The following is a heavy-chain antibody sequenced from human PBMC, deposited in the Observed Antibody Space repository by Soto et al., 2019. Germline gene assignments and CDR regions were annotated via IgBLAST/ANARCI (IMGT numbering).Heavy chain of an antibody. V-gene: IGHV4-39*01. CDR1: GGSISSSSYY. D-gene: IGHD3-9*01. CDR3: SSLILTGPCYDY. J-gene: IGHJ4*02. Sequence: QLQLQESGPGLVKPSETLSLTCTVSGGSISSSSYYWGWIRQPPGKGLEWIGSIYYSGSTYYNPSLKSRVXPXVXXPTNQFPRKLSSVHAADPAVYYCSSLILTGPCYDYWGQGTLVTVSS. CDR2: IYYSGST.